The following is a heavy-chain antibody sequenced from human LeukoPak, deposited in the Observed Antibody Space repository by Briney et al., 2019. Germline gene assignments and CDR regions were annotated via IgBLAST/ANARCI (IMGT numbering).Heavy chain of an antibody. Sequence: SVKVSCKASGGTFSSYAISWVRQAPGQGLEWMGGIIPIFGTANYAQKFQGRVTITADESTSTAYMELSRLRSDDTAVYYCARDSVRRFLPTNYYYGMDVWGQGTTVIVSS. D-gene: IGHD3-10*01. CDR1: GGTFSSYA. V-gene: IGHV1-69*01. CDR2: IIPIFGTA. J-gene: IGHJ6*02. CDR3: ARDSVRRFLPTNYYYGMDV.